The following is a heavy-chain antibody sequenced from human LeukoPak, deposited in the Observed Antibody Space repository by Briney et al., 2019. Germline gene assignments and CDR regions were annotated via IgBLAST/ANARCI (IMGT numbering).Heavy chain of an antibody. J-gene: IGHJ4*02. V-gene: IGHV4-38-2*01. CDR2: IYHSGST. D-gene: IGHD6-13*01. CDR1: GY. CDR3: ARVIAAGVDFDY. Sequence: PSETLSLTCAVSGYWGWIRQPPEKGLEWIGSIYHSGSTYYNPSLKSRVTILVDTSKNQFSLHLSSVTAADTAIYYCARVIAAGVDFDYWGQGTLVTVSS.